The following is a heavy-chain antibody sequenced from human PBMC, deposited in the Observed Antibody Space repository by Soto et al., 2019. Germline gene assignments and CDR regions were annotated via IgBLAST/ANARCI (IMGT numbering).Heavy chain of an antibody. Sequence: EVQLVESGGGLAQPGGSLRLSCAASGFTVSSNYMTWVRQAPGKGLEWVSLIYTGGSTYYADSVKGRFTISRDNSKNTVYLQMNSLGAEDTAVYYCARGLKSPDYWGQGTLVTVSS. J-gene: IGHJ4*02. CDR3: ARGLKSPDY. D-gene: IGHD3-16*01. CDR1: GFTVSSNY. V-gene: IGHV3-66*01. CDR2: IYTGGST.